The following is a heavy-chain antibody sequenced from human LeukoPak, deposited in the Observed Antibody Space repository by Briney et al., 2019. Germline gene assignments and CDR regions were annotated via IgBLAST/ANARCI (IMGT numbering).Heavy chain of an antibody. V-gene: IGHV1-18*01. J-gene: IGHJ3*02. CDR1: GYTFTSYG. D-gene: IGHD3-22*01. Sequence: ASVKVSCKASGYTFTSYGISWVRQAPGQGLEWMGWISAYNGNTNYAQKLQGRVTMTTDTSTSTAYMELRSLRSDDTAVYYCARAASYYYDSSGYYRPDDAFDIWGQGTMVTVSS. CDR2: ISAYNGNT. CDR3: ARAASYYYDSSGYYRPDDAFDI.